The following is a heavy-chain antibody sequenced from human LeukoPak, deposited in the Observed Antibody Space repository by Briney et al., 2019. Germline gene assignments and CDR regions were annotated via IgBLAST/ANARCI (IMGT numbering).Heavy chain of an antibody. Sequence: GGSLRPSCAASGFTFSTYGMSWVRRAPGKGLEWVSYISSSTTTIQYADSVKGRFTISRDNAKNSVFLHMNSLRVEDTAVYYCARDGVALHWGQGTLVTVSS. CDR1: GFTFSTYG. D-gene: IGHD2-15*01. J-gene: IGHJ4*02. CDR3: ARDGVALH. V-gene: IGHV3-48*01. CDR2: ISSSTTTI.